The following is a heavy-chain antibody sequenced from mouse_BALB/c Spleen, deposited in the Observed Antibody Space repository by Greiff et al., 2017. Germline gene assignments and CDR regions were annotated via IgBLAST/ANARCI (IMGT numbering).Heavy chain of an antibody. V-gene: IGHV14-3*02. D-gene: IGHD2-4*01. CDR3: ATSMITTDMDY. J-gene: IGHJ4*01. CDR2: IDPANGNT. Sequence: EVQGVESGAELVKPGASVKLSCTASGFNIKDTYMHWVKQRPEQGLEWIGRIDPANGNTKYDPKFQGKATITADTSSNTAYLQLSSLTSEDTAVYYCATSMITTDMDYWGQGTSVTVSS. CDR1: GFNIKDTY.